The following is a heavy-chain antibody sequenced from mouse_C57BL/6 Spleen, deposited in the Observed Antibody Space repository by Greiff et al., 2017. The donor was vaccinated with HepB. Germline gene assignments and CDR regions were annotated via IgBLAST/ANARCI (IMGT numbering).Heavy chain of an antibody. CDR1: GYTFTSYW. CDR3: ARGKSDYGSNHEGYFDV. Sequence: QVQLQQPGAELVKPGASVKLSCKASGYTFTSYWMHWVKQRPGQGLEWIGMIHPNSGSTNYNEKFKSKATLTVDKSSSTAYMQLSSLTSEDSAVYYCARGKSDYGSNHEGYFDVWGTGTTVTVSS. CDR2: IHPNSGST. J-gene: IGHJ1*03. D-gene: IGHD1-1*01. V-gene: IGHV1-64*01.